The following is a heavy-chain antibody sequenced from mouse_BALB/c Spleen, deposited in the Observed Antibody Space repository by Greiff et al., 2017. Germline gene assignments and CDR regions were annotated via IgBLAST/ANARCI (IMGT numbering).Heavy chain of an antibody. Sequence: VQLQQPGAELVKPGASVKLSCKASGYTFTSYWMHWVKQRPGQGLEWIGEINPSNGRTNYNEKFKSKATLTVDKSSSTAYMQLSSLTSEDSAVYYCARGLLWLRRGGFDYWGQGTTLTVSS. J-gene: IGHJ2*01. CDR2: INPSNGRT. D-gene: IGHD2-2*01. V-gene: IGHV1S81*02. CDR1: GYTFTSYW. CDR3: ARGLLWLRRGGFDY.